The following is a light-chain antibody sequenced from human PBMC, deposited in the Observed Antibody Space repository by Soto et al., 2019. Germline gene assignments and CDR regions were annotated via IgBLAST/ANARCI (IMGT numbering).Light chain of an antibody. Sequence: EIVLTQSPATLSFSPGERATLSCRASQSVSSYLAWYQQKPGQAPRLLIYDASNRATGIPARFSGSGSGTDFTLTISSLEPEDFAVYYCQQRSSWLTFGGGTKVDIK. J-gene: IGKJ4*01. CDR1: QSVSSY. CDR2: DAS. CDR3: QQRSSWLT. V-gene: IGKV3-11*01.